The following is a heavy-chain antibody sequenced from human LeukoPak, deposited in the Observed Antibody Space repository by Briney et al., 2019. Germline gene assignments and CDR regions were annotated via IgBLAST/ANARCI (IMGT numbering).Heavy chain of an antibody. CDR3: ARDRRDTMVRGLGNDY. D-gene: IGHD3-10*01. J-gene: IGHJ4*02. V-gene: IGHV1-18*01. CDR1: GYTFTSYG. CDR2: ISAYNGNT. Sequence: GASVKVSCKASGYTFTSYGISWVRQAPGQGLEWMGWISAYNGNTNYAQKLQGRVTMTTDTSTSTAYMELRSLRSDDTAVYYCARDRRDTMVRGLGNDYWGQGTLVTVSS.